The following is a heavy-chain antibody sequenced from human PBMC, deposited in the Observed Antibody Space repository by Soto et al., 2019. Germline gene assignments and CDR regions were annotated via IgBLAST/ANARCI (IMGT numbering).Heavy chain of an antibody. CDR3: ARGSPVFNDY. CDR2: IDHSGGT. J-gene: IGHJ4*02. Sequence: QLQLQESGSGLVKPSQTLSLTCAVSGGSISSGGYSWGWIRQPPGKGQEGIGYIDHSGGTYYNPSRKRHFTITVDRPKNQFSLNLSSVTAAYTAVYFCARGSPVFNDYWGQGTLVTVSS. V-gene: IGHV4-30-2*01. CDR1: GGSISSGGYS.